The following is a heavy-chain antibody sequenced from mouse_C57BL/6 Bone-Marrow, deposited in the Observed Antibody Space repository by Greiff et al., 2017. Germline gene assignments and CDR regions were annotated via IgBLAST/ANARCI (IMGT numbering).Heavy chain of an antibody. Sequence: EVQVVESGGGLVKPGGSLKLSCAASGFTFSDYGMHWVRQAPEKGLEWVAYISSGSSTIYYADTVKGRFTISRDNAKNTLFLQMTSLRSEDTAMYYCATYYGSSTGAYWGQGTLVTVSA. V-gene: IGHV5-17*01. J-gene: IGHJ3*01. CDR3: ATYYGSSTGAY. CDR1: GFTFSDYG. D-gene: IGHD1-1*01. CDR2: ISSGSSTI.